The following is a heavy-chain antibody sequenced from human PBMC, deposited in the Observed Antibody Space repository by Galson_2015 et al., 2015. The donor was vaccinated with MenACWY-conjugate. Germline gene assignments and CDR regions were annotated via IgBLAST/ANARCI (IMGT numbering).Heavy chain of an antibody. J-gene: IGHJ4*02. CDR1: GFTFSNAW. V-gene: IGHV3-21*01. D-gene: IGHD5-18*01. CDR2: ISSSSSYI. Sequence: SLRLSCAASGFTFSNAWMSWVRQAPGKGLEWVSSISSSSSYIYYADSVKGRFTISRDNAKSSLYLQMNSLRAEDTAVYYCARSGQLWDQYFDYWGQGTLVTVSS. CDR3: ARSGQLWDQYFDY.